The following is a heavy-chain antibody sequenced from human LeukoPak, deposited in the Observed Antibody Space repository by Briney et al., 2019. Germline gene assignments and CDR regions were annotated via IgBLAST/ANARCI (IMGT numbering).Heavy chain of an antibody. CDR1: GFTVSSNY. D-gene: IGHD3-9*01. J-gene: IGHJ4*02. CDR3: ARLYDILTGAFDY. V-gene: IGHV3-53*01. CDR2: IYSGGST. Sequence: PGGSLRLSCAASGFTVSSNYMSWVRQAQAKGLEWVSVIYSGGSTYYADSVKGRFTISRDNAKNSLYLQMSSLRAEDTAIYYCARLYDILTGAFDYWGQGTLVTVSS.